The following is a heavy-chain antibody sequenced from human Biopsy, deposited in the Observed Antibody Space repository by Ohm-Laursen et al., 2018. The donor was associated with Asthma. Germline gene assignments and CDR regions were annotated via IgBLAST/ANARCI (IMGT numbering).Heavy chain of an antibody. D-gene: IGHD4-17*01. CDR2: IIPFYGTA. CDR3: ARDYDGDYVQRHLPLAY. V-gene: IGHV1-69*15. CDR1: GGTFSTFG. Sequence: GSSVKVSCNASGGTFSTFGISWVRQAPGQGLEWMGRIIPFYGTATYAQNFQGRLTLTADESTSTACMELSSLRSEDTAVYFCARDYDGDYVQRHLPLAYWGQGTLVTVSS. J-gene: IGHJ4*02.